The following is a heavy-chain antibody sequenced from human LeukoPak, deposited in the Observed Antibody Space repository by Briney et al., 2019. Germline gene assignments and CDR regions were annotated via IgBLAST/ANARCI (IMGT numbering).Heavy chain of an antibody. D-gene: IGHD6-19*01. CDR3: ARGGGVAVADYFFDS. Sequence: SETLSLTCAVYGDSFSNYFWSWIRQPPGKGLDWIGEINHSGSTNYNPSLKSQVTVSVDTAKNQVSLKLTSVTAADTAVYFCARGGGVAVADYFFDSWGQGTLVTVSS. CDR1: GDSFSNYF. V-gene: IGHV4-34*01. CDR2: INHSGST. J-gene: IGHJ4*02.